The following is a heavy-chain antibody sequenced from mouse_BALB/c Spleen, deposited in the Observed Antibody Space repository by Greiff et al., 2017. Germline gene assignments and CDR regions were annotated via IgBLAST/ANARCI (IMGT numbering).Heavy chain of an antibody. J-gene: IGHJ1*01. Sequence: VQLQQSGAELVRPGTSVKISCKASGYTFPNYWLGWVKQRPGHGLEWIGDIYPGGGYTNYNEKFKGKATLTADTSSSTAYMQLSSLTSEDSAVYFCARCRYYGYWYFDVWGAGTTVTVSS. CDR1: GYTFPNYW. V-gene: IGHV1-63*02. D-gene: IGHD1-1*01. CDR3: ARCRYYGYWYFDV. CDR2: IYPGGGYT.